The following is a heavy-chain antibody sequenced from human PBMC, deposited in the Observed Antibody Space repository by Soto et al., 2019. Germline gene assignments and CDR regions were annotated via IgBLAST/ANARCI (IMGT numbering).Heavy chain of an antibody. CDR3: ARGAIFRYFDY. CDR1: GGSISSYY. D-gene: IGHD3-3*01. CDR2: IYYSGST. Sequence: SETLSLTCTVSGGSISSYYWSWIRQPPGKGLEWIGYIYYSGSTNYNPSLKSRVTISVDTSKNQFSLKLSSVTAADTAVYYCARGAIFRYFDYWGQGTLVTVSS. J-gene: IGHJ4*02. V-gene: IGHV4-59*01.